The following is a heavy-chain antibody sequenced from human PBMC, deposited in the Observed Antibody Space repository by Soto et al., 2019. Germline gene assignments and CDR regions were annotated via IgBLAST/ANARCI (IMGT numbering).Heavy chain of an antibody. J-gene: IGHJ6*02. CDR1: GGSISSSSYY. D-gene: IGHD4-17*01. Sequence: SETLSLTCTVSGGSISSSSYYWGWIRQPPGKGLEWIGYIYYSGSTNYNPSLKSRVTISVDTSKNQFSLKLSSVTAADTAVYYCARDGEPDYGDYANYYYYGMDVWGQGTTVTVSS. CDR3: ARDGEPDYGDYANYYYYGMDV. V-gene: IGHV4-61*01. CDR2: IYYSGST.